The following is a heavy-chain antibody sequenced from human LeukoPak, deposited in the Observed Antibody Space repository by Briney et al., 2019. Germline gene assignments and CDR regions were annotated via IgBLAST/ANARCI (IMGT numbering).Heavy chain of an antibody. Sequence: GGSLRLSCAASGFTFRSYTMNWVRQAPGKGLEWVSSITSNGNNKYYTDSVKGRFTISRDNANNSLYLQMSSLRAEDTAVYYCAKGDVPAAIPPYYYYYMDVWGKGTTVTVSS. CDR2: ITSNGNNK. J-gene: IGHJ6*03. V-gene: IGHV3-21*06. D-gene: IGHD2-2*02. CDR3: AKGDVPAAIPPYYYYYMDV. CDR1: GFTFRSYT.